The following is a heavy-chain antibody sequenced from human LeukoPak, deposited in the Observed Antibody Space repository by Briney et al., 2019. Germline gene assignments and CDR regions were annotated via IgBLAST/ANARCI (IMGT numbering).Heavy chain of an antibody. CDR3: TEGTQDYDFWGGYPINPLYYMDV. J-gene: IGHJ6*03. CDR1: GFTFSNAW. Sequence: AGGSLRLSCAASGFTFSNAWMSWVRQAPGKGLEWVGRIKSKTDGGTTDYAAPVKGRFTISRDDSKNTLYLQMNSLKTEDTAVYYCTEGTQDYDFWGGYPINPLYYMDVWGKGTTVTVSS. D-gene: IGHD3-3*01. CDR2: IKSKTDGGTT. V-gene: IGHV3-15*01.